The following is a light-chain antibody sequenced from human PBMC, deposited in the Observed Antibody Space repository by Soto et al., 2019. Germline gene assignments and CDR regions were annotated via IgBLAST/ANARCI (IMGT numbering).Light chain of an antibody. CDR2: NNN. J-gene: IGLJ3*02. Sequence: QSVLTQPPSASGTPGQRVTISCPGSSSNIGSNTVNWYQQLPGTTPKLLIYNNNQRPSGVPDRFSDSRSGTSASLAISGLQSEDEADYYCAAWDDSLYGWVFGGGTKVTVL. CDR1: SSNIGSNT. V-gene: IGLV1-44*01. CDR3: AAWDDSLYGWV.